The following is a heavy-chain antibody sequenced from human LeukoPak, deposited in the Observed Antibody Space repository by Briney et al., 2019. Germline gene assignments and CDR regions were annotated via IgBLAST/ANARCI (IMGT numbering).Heavy chain of an antibody. D-gene: IGHD3-16*02. CDR2: ISSNGGST. V-gene: IGHV3-64*01. J-gene: IGHJ4*02. CDR1: GFTFSSYA. CDR3: AKDAGPYVWGSYRPFAY. Sequence: GGSLRLSCAASGFTFSSYAMHWVRQAPGKGLEYVSAISSNGGSTYYANSVKGRFTISRDNSKNTLYLQMGSLRAEDTAVYYYAKDAGPYVWGSYRPFAYWGQGTLVTVSS.